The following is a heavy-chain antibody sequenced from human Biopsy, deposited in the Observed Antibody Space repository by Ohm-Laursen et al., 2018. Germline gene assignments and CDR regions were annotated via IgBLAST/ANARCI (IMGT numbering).Heavy chain of an antibody. D-gene: IGHD3-22*01. V-gene: IGHV4-59*01. Sequence: SDTLSLTCTASGDSISSYYWSWIRQPPGKGLQWIGYVYYTGSTDYNPSLQSRVTISVDTSKNHFSLRLRSVTPADTAIYYCARDRGYYSDRTVPGYFDLWGRGTLVTVSS. CDR1: GDSISSYY. CDR3: ARDRGYYSDRTVPGYFDL. J-gene: IGHJ2*01. CDR2: VYYTGST.